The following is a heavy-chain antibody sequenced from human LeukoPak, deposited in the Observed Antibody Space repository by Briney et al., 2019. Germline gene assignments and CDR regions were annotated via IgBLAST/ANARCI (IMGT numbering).Heavy chain of an antibody. Sequence: SETLSLTCAVYGGSFSGYYWSWIRQPPGKGLEWIGEINHSGSTNYNPSLQSRVTISVDTSKNHFSLKLSSVTAADTAVYYCARGLYYYGSGSYYSPPWYYYYGMDVWGKGTTVTVSS. CDR3: ARGLYYYGSGSYYSPPWYYYYGMDV. V-gene: IGHV4-34*01. CDR1: GGSFSGYY. J-gene: IGHJ6*04. CDR2: INHSGST. D-gene: IGHD3-10*01.